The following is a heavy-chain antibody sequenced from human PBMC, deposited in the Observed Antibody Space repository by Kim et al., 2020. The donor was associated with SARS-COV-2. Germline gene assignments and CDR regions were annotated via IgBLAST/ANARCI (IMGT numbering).Heavy chain of an antibody. CDR3: AREDYYGSGIIKGTSANFDY. J-gene: IGHJ4*02. Sequence: ASVKVSCKASGYTFTSYAMNWVRQAPGQGLEWMGWINTNTGNPTYAQGFTGRFVFSLDTSVSTAYLQISSLKAEDTAVYYCAREDYYGSGIIKGTSANFDYWGQGTLVTVSS. D-gene: IGHD3-10*01. V-gene: IGHV7-4-1*02. CDR2: INTNTGNP. CDR1: GYTFTSYA.